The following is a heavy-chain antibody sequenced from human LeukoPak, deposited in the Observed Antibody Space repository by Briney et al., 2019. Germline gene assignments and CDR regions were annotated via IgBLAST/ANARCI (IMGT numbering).Heavy chain of an antibody. Sequence: SVKVSCKASGGTFSSYAISWVRQAPGQGLEWMGGIIPIFGTANYAQQFQGRVTMTTDRSTSTVYMELRSLRSDDTATYYCARDCGGDCYQLPNWFDPWGQGTLVTDSS. CDR2: IIPIFGTA. CDR1: GGTFSSYA. J-gene: IGHJ5*02. CDR3: ARDCGGDCYQLPNWFDP. D-gene: IGHD2-21*02. V-gene: IGHV1-69*05.